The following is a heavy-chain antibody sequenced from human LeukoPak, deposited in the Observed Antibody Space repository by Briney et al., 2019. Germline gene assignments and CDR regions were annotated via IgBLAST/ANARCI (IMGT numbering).Heavy chain of an antibody. CDR1: GGTLSSYA. V-gene: IGHV1-46*01. CDR3: ARDINYDSSGYYWYFDY. D-gene: IGHD3-22*01. J-gene: IGHJ4*02. CDR2: INPSGGST. Sequence: ASVKVSCKASGGTLSSYAISWVRQAPGQGLEWMGIINPSGGSTSYAQKFQGRVTMTRDTSTSTVYMELSSLRSEDTAVYYCARDINYDSSGYYWYFDYWGQGTLVTVSS.